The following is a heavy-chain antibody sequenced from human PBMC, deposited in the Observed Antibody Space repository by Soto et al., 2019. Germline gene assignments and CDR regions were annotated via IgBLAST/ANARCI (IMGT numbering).Heavy chain of an antibody. V-gene: IGHV1-69*01. Sequence: QVQLVQSGAEVKKPGSSVKVSCKASGGTFSSYAISWVRQAPGQGLEWMGGIIPIFGTANYAQKFQGRVTITADASTSTAYMELSSLRSEDTAVYYCARALHSPDLEWGSYGMDVWGQGTTVTVSS. CDR2: IIPIFGTA. D-gene: IGHD3-3*01. CDR1: GGTFSSYA. J-gene: IGHJ6*02. CDR3: ARALHSPDLEWGSYGMDV.